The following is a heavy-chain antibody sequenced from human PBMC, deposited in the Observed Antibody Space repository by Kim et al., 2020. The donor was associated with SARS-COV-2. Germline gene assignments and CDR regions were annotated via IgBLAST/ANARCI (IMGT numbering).Heavy chain of an antibody. CDR3: ATRGYSGYDPGQYYYYYYMDV. V-gene: IGHV1-69*13. D-gene: IGHD5-12*01. J-gene: IGHJ6*03. CDR1: GGTFSSYA. CDR2: IIPIFGTA. Sequence: SVKVSCKASGGTFSSYAISWVRQAPGQGLEWMGGIIPIFGTANYAQKFQGRVTITADESTSTAYMELSSLRSEDTAVYYCATRGYSGYDPGQYYYYYYMDVWGKGTTVTVSS.